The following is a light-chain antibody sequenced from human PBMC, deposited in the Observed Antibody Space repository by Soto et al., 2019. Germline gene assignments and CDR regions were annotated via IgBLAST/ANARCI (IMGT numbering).Light chain of an antibody. V-gene: IGLV1-51*02. J-gene: IGLJ2*01. CDR3: GTWDSSLSAVI. CDR1: NSNIGNNY. Sequence: QSVLTQPPSVSAAPGQKVTISCSGSNSNIGNNYVSWYQQLPGTAPKLLIYENNLRPSGIPDRFSGSKSGTSATLGITGLQTGDEADYYCGTWDSSLSAVIFGGGTKLTVL. CDR2: ENN.